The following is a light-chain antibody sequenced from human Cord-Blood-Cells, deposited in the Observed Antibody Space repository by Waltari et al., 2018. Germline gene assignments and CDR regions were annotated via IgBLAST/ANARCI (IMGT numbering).Light chain of an antibody. CDR3: SSYTSSSTWV. CDR2: DVS. Sequence: QSALTQPASGSGSPGQSITISCTGTTSDVGGYNYVPWYQQHPGKAPKLMNYDVSKRPSGVSNRFSGSKSGNTASLTISGLQAEDEADYYCSSYTSSSTWVFGGGTKLTVL. J-gene: IGLJ3*02. CDR1: TSDVGGYNY. V-gene: IGLV2-14*01.